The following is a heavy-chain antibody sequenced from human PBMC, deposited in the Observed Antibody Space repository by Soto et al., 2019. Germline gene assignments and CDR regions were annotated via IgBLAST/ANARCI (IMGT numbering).Heavy chain of an antibody. J-gene: IGHJ2*01. CDR2: VYYSGSS. CDR1: GGSINNNDYY. V-gene: IGHV4-30-4*01. CDR3: ARMSYFYDKWYFDL. Sequence: QLQESGPGLVKPSQTLSLTCSVSGGSINNNDYYWSWIRQPPGKDLEWIGYVYYSGSSDYIPSLKSRLSMSIDKSKNQCHLKLNSVTAADTATYYCARMSYFYDKWYFDLWGRGTLVTVSS. D-gene: IGHD3-22*01.